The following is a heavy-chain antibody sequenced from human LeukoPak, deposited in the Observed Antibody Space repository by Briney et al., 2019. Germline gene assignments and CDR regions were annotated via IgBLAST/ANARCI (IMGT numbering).Heavy chain of an antibody. Sequence: LRLSCAASGLSVSSNYMSWVRQPPGKGLECVGYIYYSGSTYYNPSLKSRVTISVDTSKNQFSLKLSSVTAADTAVYYCARRPGGYFDYWGQGTLVTVSS. V-gene: IGHV4-30-4*08. CDR2: IYYSGST. CDR3: ARRPGGYFDY. J-gene: IGHJ4*02. CDR1: GLSVSSNY.